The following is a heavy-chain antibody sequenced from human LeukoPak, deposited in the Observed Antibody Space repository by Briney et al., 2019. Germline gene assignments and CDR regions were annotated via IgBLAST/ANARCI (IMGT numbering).Heavy chain of an antibody. CDR3: ARADRLGPQLLGY. V-gene: IGHV1-46*01. CDR1: GYTFTSYY. D-gene: IGHD6-13*01. Sequence: ASVKVSCKASGYTFTSYYMHWVRQAPGQGLEWMGIINPSGGSTSYAQKFQGRVTITRDTSANTAYMELSSLRSDDTAVYYCARADRLGPQLLGYWGQGTLVTVSS. CDR2: INPSGGST. J-gene: IGHJ4*02.